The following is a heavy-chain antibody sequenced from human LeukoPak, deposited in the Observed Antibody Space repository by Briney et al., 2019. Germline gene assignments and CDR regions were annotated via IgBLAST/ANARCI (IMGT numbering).Heavy chain of an antibody. CDR2: ISYSGNT. V-gene: IGHV4-39*01. CDR1: GGSIISSDYH. CDR3: ARHCCSGPAKRVFDI. Sequence: SETLSLTCTVSGGSIISSDYHWGWVRQPPGKGLEWIGTISYSGNTDYNPSLRSRVTISVDTSNTQFSLRLGSVTAADTAVYHCARHCCSGPAKRVFDIWGQGTMVTVSS. D-gene: IGHD2-15*01. J-gene: IGHJ3*02.